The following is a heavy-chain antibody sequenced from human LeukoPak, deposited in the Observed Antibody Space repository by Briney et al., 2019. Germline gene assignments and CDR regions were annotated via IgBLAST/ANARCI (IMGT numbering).Heavy chain of an antibody. V-gene: IGHV4-59*08. CDR1: GGSTSSYY. D-gene: IGHD5-24*01. CDR2: IYYSGST. CDR3: ARGRDGLDWYFDL. Sequence: SETLSLTCTVSGGSTSSYYWSWIRQPPGKGLEWIEYIYYSGSTNYNPSLKSRVTISVDTSKNQFSLKLSSVTAADTAVYYCARGRDGLDWYFDLWGRGTLVTVSS. J-gene: IGHJ2*01.